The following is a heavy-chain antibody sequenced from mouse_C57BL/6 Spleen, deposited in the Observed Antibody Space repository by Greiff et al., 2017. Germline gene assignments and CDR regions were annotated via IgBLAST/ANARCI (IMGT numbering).Heavy chain of an antibody. J-gene: IGHJ2*01. V-gene: IGHV1-82*01. Sequence: VQLQQSGPELVKPGASVKISCKASGYAFSSSWMNWVKQRPGTGLEWIGRIYPGDGDTNYNGKFKGKATLTADKSSSTAYMQLSSLTSEDSAVYFCATGGYFEGYFDYWGQGTTLTVSS. CDR2: IYPGDGDT. CDR3: ATGGYFEGYFDY. D-gene: IGHD2-3*01. CDR1: GYAFSSSW.